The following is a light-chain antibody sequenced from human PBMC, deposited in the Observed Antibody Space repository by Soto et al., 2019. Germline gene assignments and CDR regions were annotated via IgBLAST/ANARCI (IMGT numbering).Light chain of an antibody. Sequence: QSALTQPRSVSGSPGQSVTLSCTGTSRDVGGYNYVSWYQQSPGEAPRLMIYDVVKRPSGVPARFSGSKSGNTASLTISGLQPEDEGTYYCCSYAGTDTVVVFGGGTKLTVL. CDR1: SRDVGGYNY. CDR3: CSYAGTDTVVV. J-gene: IGLJ2*01. V-gene: IGLV2-11*01. CDR2: DVV.